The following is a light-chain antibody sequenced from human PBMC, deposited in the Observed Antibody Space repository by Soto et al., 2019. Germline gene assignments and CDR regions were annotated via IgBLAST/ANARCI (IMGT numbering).Light chain of an antibody. CDR1: QRISGY. J-gene: IGKJ1*01. V-gene: IGKV3-11*01. CDR2: DAS. CDR3: QQRSNLPWT. Sequence: DILLTHSPATLSLSPGQRATLSCRASQRISGYLAWYQQNPGQAPRPLICDASNRATGIPVRFSGSGSGTDYTLTVSSLEPEDFAGYYCQQRSNLPWTFGQVTKVDIK.